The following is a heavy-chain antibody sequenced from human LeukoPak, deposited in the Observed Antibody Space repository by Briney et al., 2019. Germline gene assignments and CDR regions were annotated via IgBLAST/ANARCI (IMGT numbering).Heavy chain of an antibody. CDR3: TRGLEWFETTDY. CDR2: IYYSGST. D-gene: IGHD3-3*01. J-gene: IGHJ4*02. Sequence: SQTLSLTCTVSGGSISSGDYYWSWIRQPPGKGLEWIGYIYYSGSTYYNPSLKSRVTISVDTSKNQFSLKLSSVTAADTAVYYCTRGLEWFETTDYWGQGTLVTVSS. CDR1: GGSISSGDYY. V-gene: IGHV4-30-4*08.